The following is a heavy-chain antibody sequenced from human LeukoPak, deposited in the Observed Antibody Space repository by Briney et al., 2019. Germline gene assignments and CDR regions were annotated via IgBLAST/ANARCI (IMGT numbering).Heavy chain of an antibody. Sequence: GGSLRLSCVAYGFTFTSAWMSWVRQAPGKGLEWVGRIKSNSDGGTTDYAAPVKGRFTISRDDSTTTLYLQMNSLKTEDTAVYYCTTVIWRSEFEYWGQGTLVTVSS. CDR1: GFTFTSAW. CDR3: TTVIWRSEFEY. CDR2: IKSNSDGGTT. D-gene: IGHD6-19*01. V-gene: IGHV3-15*01. J-gene: IGHJ4*02.